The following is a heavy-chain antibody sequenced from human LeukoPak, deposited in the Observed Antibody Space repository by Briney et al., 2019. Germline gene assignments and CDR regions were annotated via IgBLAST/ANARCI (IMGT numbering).Heavy chain of an antibody. J-gene: IGHJ3*01. Sequence: PSQTLSLTCVISGDSLSSSGDAWNWIRQSPSGRLEWLGRTYQRSKWSSDYALSVRSRITVDPDTSKNQFSLQLYSVTPEDTAVYYCARGGQGDGYSADEAFDFWGQGTMVTVSS. CDR2: TYQRSKWSS. D-gene: IGHD5-24*01. V-gene: IGHV6-1*01. CDR3: ARGGQGDGYSADEAFDF. CDR1: GDSLSSSGDA.